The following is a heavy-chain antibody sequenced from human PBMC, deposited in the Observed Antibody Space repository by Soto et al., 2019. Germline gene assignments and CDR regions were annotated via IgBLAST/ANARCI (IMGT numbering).Heavy chain of an antibody. Sequence: EVQLLESGGGLVQPGGSLRLSCTVSGFTFSNYVMTWVRQAPGKGLERVSGISENGGSTYYADSVKGRFTISRDNSKNTLYLQMNSLRAEDAAVYYCANGNIVAARGLDYWGQGTLVTVSS. D-gene: IGHD6-6*01. J-gene: IGHJ4*02. CDR2: ISENGGST. CDR1: GFTFSNYV. V-gene: IGHV3-23*01. CDR3: ANGNIVAARGLDY.